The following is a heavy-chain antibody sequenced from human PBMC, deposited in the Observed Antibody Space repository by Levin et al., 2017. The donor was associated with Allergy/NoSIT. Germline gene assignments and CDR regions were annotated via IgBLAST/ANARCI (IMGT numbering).Heavy chain of an antibody. V-gene: IGHV3-49*03. CDR2: IRSKAYGGTT. J-gene: IGHJ2*01. D-gene: IGHD3-10*01. CDR3: TCGSGSHTTHWYFDL. CDR1: GFTFGDYA. Sequence: GGSLRLSCTASGFTFGDYAMSWFRQAPGKGLEWVGFIRSKAYGGTTEYAASVKGRFTISRDDSKSIAYLQMNSLKTEDTAVYYCTCGSGSHTTHWYFDLWGRGTLVTVSS.